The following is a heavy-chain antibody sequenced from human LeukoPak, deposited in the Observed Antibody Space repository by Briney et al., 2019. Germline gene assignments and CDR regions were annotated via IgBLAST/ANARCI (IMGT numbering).Heavy chain of an antibody. CDR1: GGSISSYY. Sequence: SETLSLTCTVSGGSISSYYWSWIRQPAGKGLEWIGRIYTSGSTNYNPSLKSRVTMSVDTSKNQFSLKLSSVTAADTAVYYCASRYYDSSGYYHPGNYWGQGTLVTVSS. J-gene: IGHJ4*02. D-gene: IGHD3-22*01. V-gene: IGHV4-4*07. CDR3: ASRYYDSSGYYHPGNY. CDR2: IYTSGST.